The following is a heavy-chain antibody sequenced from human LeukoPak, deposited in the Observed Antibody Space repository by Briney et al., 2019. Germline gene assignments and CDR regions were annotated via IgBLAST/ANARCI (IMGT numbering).Heavy chain of an antibody. D-gene: IGHD3-3*01. Sequence: SETLSLTCTVSGYSISNGYYWGWIRQPPGKGLEWIGSIYHTGSTYYNLSLKSRFTISVDTSKNQFSLKLSSVTAADTAVYYCAREQSRTIFGVAPRSRSWFDPWGQGTLVTVSS. CDR3: AREQSRTIFGVAPRSRSWFDP. CDR1: GYSISNGYY. V-gene: IGHV4-38-2*02. J-gene: IGHJ5*02. CDR2: IYHTGST.